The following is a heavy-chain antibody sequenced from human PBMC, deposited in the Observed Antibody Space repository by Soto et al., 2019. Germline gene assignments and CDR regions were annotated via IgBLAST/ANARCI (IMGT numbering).Heavy chain of an antibody. V-gene: IGHV6-1*01. D-gene: IGHD3-10*01. J-gene: IGHJ3*02. CDR2: TYYRSKWHN. Sequence: SQTLSLTCAISGDSVSSNSVTWNWIRQSPSRGLEWLGRTYYRSKWHNDYAASVRSRITLNTDTSETQFSRQLNSVTPEDTAVEGCACSRSSNAFEIWGQGPVGNGSS. CDR1: GDSVSSNSVT. CDR3: ACSRSSNAFEI.